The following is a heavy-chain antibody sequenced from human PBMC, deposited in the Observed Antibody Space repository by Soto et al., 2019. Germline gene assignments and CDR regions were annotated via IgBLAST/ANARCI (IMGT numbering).Heavy chain of an antibody. CDR1: GFTFRSYV. V-gene: IGHV3-33*05. D-gene: IGHD3-16*01. CDR2: TSYDGSNN. J-gene: IGHJ4*02. CDR3: ARWGTTGGLDV. Sequence: ESGGGVVQPGTSLRLSCVGSGFTFRSYVIHWVRQAPGKGLEWVALTSYDGSNNFYGDSVKGQFTISRDNSRNTVELQMDSLRLEDTALYYCARWGTTGGLDVWGQGTLVSVSS.